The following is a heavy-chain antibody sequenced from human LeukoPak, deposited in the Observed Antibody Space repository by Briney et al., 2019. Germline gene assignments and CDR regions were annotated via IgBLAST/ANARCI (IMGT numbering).Heavy chain of an antibody. D-gene: IGHD6-13*01. J-gene: IGHJ4*02. CDR1: GFTFSSYE. CDR2: ITSSGSTT. Sequence: GGSLRLSCAASGFTFSSYEMNWVRQAPGKGLEWVSYITSSGSTTDYADSVKGRFTISRDNSKNTLYLQMNSLRAEDTAVYYCARGLAAAGLYFDYWGQGTLVTVSS. CDR3: ARGLAAAGLYFDY. V-gene: IGHV3-48*03.